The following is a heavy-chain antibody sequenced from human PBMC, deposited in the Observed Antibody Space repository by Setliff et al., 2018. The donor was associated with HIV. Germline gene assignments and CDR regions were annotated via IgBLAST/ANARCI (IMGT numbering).Heavy chain of an antibody. CDR3: ARESGRGNSGYYHYYFDY. V-gene: IGHV3-21*01. CDR2: ISSSSSYI. D-gene: IGHD3-22*01. Sequence: GGSLRLSCAASGFTFRSYNMNWVRQAPGKGLEWVSSISSSSSYIYYADSVKGRFTISRDNAKNSLYLQMNSLRVEDTAVYYCARESGRGNSGYYHYYFDYWGQGTLVTVSS. J-gene: IGHJ4*02. CDR1: GFTFRSYN.